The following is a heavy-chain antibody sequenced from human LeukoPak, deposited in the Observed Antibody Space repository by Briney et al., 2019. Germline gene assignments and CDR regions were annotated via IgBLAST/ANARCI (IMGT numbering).Heavy chain of an antibody. CDR1: GGSFSGYY. J-gene: IGHJ2*01. D-gene: IGHD6-13*01. V-gene: IGHV4-34*01. Sequence: KASETLSLTCAVYGGSFSGYYWSWIRQPPGKGLEWIGEINHSGSTNYNPSLKSRVTISVDTSKNQFSLKLSSVTAADTAVYYCARRRKFRVAAAEKDWYFDLWGRGTLVTVSS. CDR3: ARRRKFRVAAAEKDWYFDL. CDR2: INHSGST.